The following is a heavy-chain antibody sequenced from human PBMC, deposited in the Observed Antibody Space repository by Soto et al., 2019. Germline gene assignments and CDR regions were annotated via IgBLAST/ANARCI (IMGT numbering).Heavy chain of an antibody. V-gene: IGHV4-39*01. CDR2: IYYSGST. Sequence: SETLSLTCTVSGGSISSSSYYWGWIRQPPGKGLEWIGSIYYSGSTYYNPSLKSRVTISVDTSKNQFSLKLSSVTAADTAVYYCARPVYYYVGGWFDPWGQGTLVTVSS. J-gene: IGHJ5*02. CDR3: ARPVYYYVGGWFDP. CDR1: GGSISSSSYY. D-gene: IGHD3-10*02.